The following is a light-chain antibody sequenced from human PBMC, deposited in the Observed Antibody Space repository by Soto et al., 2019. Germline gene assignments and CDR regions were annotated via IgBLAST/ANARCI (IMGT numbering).Light chain of an antibody. V-gene: IGLV2-11*01. Sequence: QSVLTQPRSGSGSPGQSVTISCTGTSSDVGGYNYVSWYQQHPGKAPKLMIYDVSKRPSGVPDRFSGFKSGNTASLTISGVQAEDEADYSGQSYHSGNVVVGGGTKLTVL. CDR3: QSYHSGNVV. J-gene: IGLJ2*01. CDR2: DVS. CDR1: SSDVGGYNY.